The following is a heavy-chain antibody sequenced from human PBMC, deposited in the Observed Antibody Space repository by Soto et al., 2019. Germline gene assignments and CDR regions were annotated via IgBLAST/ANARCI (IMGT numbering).Heavy chain of an antibody. CDR1: GFTFSNYA. CDR2: ISYDGSNK. CDR3: ARDAGALRYFDWLSPGIDF. Sequence: QVQLVESGGGVVQPGRPLRLSCAASGFTFSNYAMHWVRQAPGKGLEWVAVISYDGSNKYYADSVKGRFTISRDNSKNTLYLEMISLRAEDTAVYYCARDAGALRYFDWLSPGIDFWGQGTTVTDSS. D-gene: IGHD3-9*01. J-gene: IGHJ6*02. V-gene: IGHV3-30-3*01.